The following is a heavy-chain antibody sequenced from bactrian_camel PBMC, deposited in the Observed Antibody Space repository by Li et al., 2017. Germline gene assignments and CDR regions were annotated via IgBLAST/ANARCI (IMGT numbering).Heavy chain of an antibody. D-gene: IGHD2*01. J-gene: IGHJ4*01. CDR1: GVTDSRNC. CDR2: LYLGGGSP. CDR3: ARNLRPPYTE. Sequence: DVQLVESGGGSVQAGGSLRLSCVVSGVTDSRNCMGWFRQAPGKEREAVAGLYLGGGSPYYADSVKGRFTISLDSAKNTIQLQMNSLKTEDTAMYYCARNLRPPYTERGQGTQVTVS. V-gene: IGHV3S31*01.